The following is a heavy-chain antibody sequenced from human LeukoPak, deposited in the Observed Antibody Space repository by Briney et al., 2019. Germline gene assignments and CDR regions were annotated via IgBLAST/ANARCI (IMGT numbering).Heavy chain of an antibody. V-gene: IGHV1-2*02. Sequence: GASVKVSCKASGYTFTGYYMHWVRQAPGQGLEWMGWINPNSGGTNYAQKFQGRVTMTRDTSISTAYMELSRLRSDDTAVYYCARGGIAVAGTLKYNWFDPWGQGTLVTVSS. CDR3: ARGGIAVAGTLKYNWFDP. D-gene: IGHD6-19*01. CDR1: GYTFTGYY. CDR2: INPNSGGT. J-gene: IGHJ5*02.